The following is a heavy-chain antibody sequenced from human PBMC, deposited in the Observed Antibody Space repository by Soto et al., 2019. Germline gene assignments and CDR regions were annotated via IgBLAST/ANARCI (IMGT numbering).Heavy chain of an antibody. D-gene: IGHD3-16*01. CDR3: ARDPALGGPFDY. Sequence: VQLVQSGAEVTKPGASVKVSCKASGYTFNSYGISWVRQAPGQGLEWMGWINAYNGNTKYAQKVQGRVIMTTDTSTSTAYMELRSLGSDDTAVYYCARDPALGGPFDYWGQGTLVTVSS. V-gene: IGHV1-18*01. CDR2: INAYNGNT. CDR1: GYTFNSYG. J-gene: IGHJ4*02.